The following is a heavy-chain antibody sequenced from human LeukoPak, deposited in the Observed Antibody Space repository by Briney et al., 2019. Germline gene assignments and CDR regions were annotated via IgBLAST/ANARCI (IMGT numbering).Heavy chain of an antibody. D-gene: IGHD5-24*01. V-gene: IGHV1-18*01. CDR1: GYTFTNYA. CDR2: ISAYNGNT. CDR3: ARDLFRWLPDY. Sequence: ASVKVSCKASGYTFTNYAMYWVRQAPGQRLEWMGWISAYNGNTNYAQKLQGRVTMTTDTSTSTAYMELRSLRSDDTAVYYCARDLFRWLPDYWGQGTLVTVSS. J-gene: IGHJ4*02.